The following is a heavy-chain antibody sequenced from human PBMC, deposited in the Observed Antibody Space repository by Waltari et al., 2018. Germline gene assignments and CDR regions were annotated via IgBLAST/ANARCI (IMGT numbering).Heavy chain of an antibody. CDR2: IDPEDGET. V-gene: IGHV1-69-2*01. D-gene: IGHD2-2*01. CDR3: ARRSGHCDGTTCSADWFDP. Sequence: EIRLLQSGAEVKKPGATVQISCTASGNSLSDNYIPWLQQVPGKGLEWIGRIDPEDGETIYAEKFEDRVTLTADLATETAYLELSRLSSDDTATYYCARRSGHCDGTTCSADWFDPWGQGTLVKVSS. CDR1: GNSLSDNY. J-gene: IGHJ5*02.